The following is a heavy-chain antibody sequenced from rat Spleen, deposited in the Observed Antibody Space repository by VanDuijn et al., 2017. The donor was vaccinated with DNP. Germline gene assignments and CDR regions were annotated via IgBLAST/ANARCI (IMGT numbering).Heavy chain of an antibody. D-gene: IGHD1-2*01. Sequence: EVQLVESGGGLVQPGRSMKLSCAASGFTFSDYNMAWVRQAPAKGLEWVASISYDNDNTYYRDSVTGRFTISRDNAKSTLYLQMDSLRSEDTATYYCTTHGSIATISTGAMDVWGQGTSVTVSS. V-gene: IGHV5-20*01. J-gene: IGHJ4*01. CDR1: GFTFSDYN. CDR3: TTHGSIATISTGAMDV. CDR2: ISYDNDNT.